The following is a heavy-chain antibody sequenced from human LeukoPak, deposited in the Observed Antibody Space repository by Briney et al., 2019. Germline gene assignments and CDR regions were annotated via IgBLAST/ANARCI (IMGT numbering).Heavy chain of an antibody. J-gene: IGHJ4*02. D-gene: IGHD3-10*01. CDR1: GFTFSTYT. CDR3: ARGDGWFGELSNFDY. V-gene: IGHV3-21*01. Sequence: GGSLRLSCAASGFTFSTYTMNWVRQAPGKGLEWVSSISSSSSYIYYADSVRGRFTISRDNAKKSLYLQMNSLRDEDTAVYYCARGDGWFGELSNFDYWGQGTLVTVSS. CDR2: ISSSSSYI.